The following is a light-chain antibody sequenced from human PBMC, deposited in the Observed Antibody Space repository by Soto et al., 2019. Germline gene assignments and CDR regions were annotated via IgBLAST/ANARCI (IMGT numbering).Light chain of an antibody. V-gene: IGKV3-15*01. CDR2: GAS. J-gene: IGKJ5*01. Sequence: EIVVTQSPATLSVSPGERATLSCRASQSVSSNLAWYQQKPGQAPRLLIYGASTRATGIPARFSGSGSGTEFTLTISSLQAEDSAVYFCQQYNNWQVTFGQGTRLEIK. CDR1: QSVSSN. CDR3: QQYNNWQVT.